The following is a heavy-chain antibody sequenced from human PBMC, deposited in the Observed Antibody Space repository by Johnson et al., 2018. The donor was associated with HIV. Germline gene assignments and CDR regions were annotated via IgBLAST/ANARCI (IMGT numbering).Heavy chain of an antibody. CDR1: GFTFSSYD. D-gene: IGHD1-26*01. Sequence: VQLVESGGGVVQPGRSLRLSCAASGFTFSSYDMHWVRQATGKGLEWVSAIGTAGDTYYPGSVKGRFTISRDNSTNTLYLQMNSLKTEDTAVYYCTTFKVAPQIKAPTTSKATIRVDAFDIWGQGTMVTVAS. CDR2: IGTAGDT. V-gene: IGHV3-13*01. J-gene: IGHJ3*02. CDR3: TTFKVAPQIKAPTTSKATIRVDAFDI.